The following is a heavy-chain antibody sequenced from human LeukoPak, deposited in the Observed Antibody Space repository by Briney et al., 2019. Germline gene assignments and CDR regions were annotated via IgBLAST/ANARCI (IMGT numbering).Heavy chain of an antibody. V-gene: IGHV1-18*01. Sequence: ASVKVSCKASGYTFTSYGISWVRQAPGQGLGGRVYLSAYNGNTNYAQKLQGRVTMTTDTSTSTAYMELRSLRSDDTAVYYCARDRPAIGIAVADDAFDIWGQGTMVTVSS. D-gene: IGHD6-19*01. CDR3: ARDRPAIGIAVADDAFDI. J-gene: IGHJ3*02. CDR1: GYTFTSYG. CDR2: LSAYNGNT.